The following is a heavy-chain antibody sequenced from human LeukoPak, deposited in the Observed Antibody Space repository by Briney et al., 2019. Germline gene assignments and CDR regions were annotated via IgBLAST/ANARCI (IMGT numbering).Heavy chain of an antibody. J-gene: IGHJ4*02. CDR1: GGSFGNYY. V-gene: IGHV4-34*01. D-gene: IGHD3-3*01. CDR3: AIGPGGYYFDY. Sequence: SETLSLTCTVYGGSFGNYYWSWIRQPPGKGLEWIAEINQGGNTNYNPSLKSRVTISLHTSKNQFSLKLSSVSAADTAVYYCAIGPGGYYFDYWGQGTLVTVSS. CDR2: INQGGNT.